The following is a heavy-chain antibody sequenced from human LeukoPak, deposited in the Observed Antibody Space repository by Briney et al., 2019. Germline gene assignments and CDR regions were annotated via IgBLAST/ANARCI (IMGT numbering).Heavy chain of an antibody. J-gene: IGHJ4*02. D-gene: IGHD3-9*01. CDR1: GGSISSYY. Sequence: SETLSLTCTVSGGSISSYYWSWIRQPPGKGLEWIGYIYYSGSTNYNPSLKSRVTISVDTSKNQFSLKLSSVTAADTAVYYCARLDHDILTGYVRFDYWGQGTLVTVSS. V-gene: IGHV4-59*08. CDR3: ARLDHDILTGYVRFDY. CDR2: IYYSGST.